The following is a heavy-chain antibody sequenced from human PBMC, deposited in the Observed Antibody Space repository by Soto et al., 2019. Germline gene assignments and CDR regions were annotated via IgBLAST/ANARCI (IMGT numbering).Heavy chain of an antibody. Sequence: PGGSLRHSCAASEVAFSGDGMHWVRQAPGKGLEWVAVTSHDGSNKYYADSVKGRFTISRDNSKNTLYVQMNSLRAEDTAVYYCAKEKYNYDSSGFVDYWGQGTPVPVSS. CDR2: TSHDGSNK. J-gene: IGHJ4*02. V-gene: IGHV3-30*18. D-gene: IGHD3-22*01. CDR1: EVAFSGDG. CDR3: AKEKYNYDSSGFVDY.